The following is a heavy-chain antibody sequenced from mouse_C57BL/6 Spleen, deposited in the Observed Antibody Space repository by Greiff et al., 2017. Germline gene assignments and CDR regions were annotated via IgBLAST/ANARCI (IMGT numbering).Heavy chain of an antibody. V-gene: IGHV1-15*01. J-gene: IGHJ2*01. Sequence: VQLQQSGAELVRPGASVTLSCKASGYTFTDYEMHWVKQTPVHGLEWIGAIDPETGGTAYNQKFKGKAILTADKSSSTAYMELRSLTSEDSAVXFCAAYYGSSYPYYFDYWGQGTTLTVSS. CDR1: GYTFTDYE. CDR2: IDPETGGT. CDR3: AAYYGSSYPYYFDY. D-gene: IGHD1-1*01.